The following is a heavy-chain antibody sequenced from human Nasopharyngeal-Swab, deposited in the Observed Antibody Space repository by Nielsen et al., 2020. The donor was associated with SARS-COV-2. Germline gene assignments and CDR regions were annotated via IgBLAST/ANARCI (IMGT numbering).Heavy chain of an antibody. V-gene: IGHV3-7*01. J-gene: IGHJ6*02. CDR2: IKQDGRET. Sequence: GESLKISCAASGFTFSTYWMSWVRQAPGNGLEWVANIKQDGRETYYVGSVRGRFTISRDNADNSLYLQMNSLRAEDTALYYCARDLGYVSPGGYFYYQGMDVWGPGTTVTVSS. D-gene: IGHD6-13*01. CDR3: ARDLGYVSPGGYFYYQGMDV. CDR1: GFTFSTYW.